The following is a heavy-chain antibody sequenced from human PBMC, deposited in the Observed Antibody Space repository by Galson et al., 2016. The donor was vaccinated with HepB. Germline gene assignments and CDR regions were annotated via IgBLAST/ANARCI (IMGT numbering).Heavy chain of an antibody. V-gene: IGHV3-48*02. D-gene: IGHD4-11*01. CDR1: GFTFRTFS. Sequence: SLRLSCAASGFTFRTFSMDWVRQAPGKGLEWVSYISGHSDTIYYADSVKGRFTISRDNAKSSLNLQMNALRDEDTAVYYCARGLYSNSFDLWGQGTPVTVS. J-gene: IGHJ5*02. CDR2: ISGHSDTI. CDR3: ARGLYSNSFDL.